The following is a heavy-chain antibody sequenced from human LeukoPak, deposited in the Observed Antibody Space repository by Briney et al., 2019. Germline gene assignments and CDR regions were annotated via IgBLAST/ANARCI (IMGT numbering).Heavy chain of an antibody. Sequence: PGGSLRLSCAASGFTVSSNYMSWVRQAPGKGLEWVSAISGSGGSTYYADSVKGRFTISRDNSKNTLYLQMNSLRAEDTAVYYCASGRVYDSSGYYYSYYYGMDVWGQGTTVTVSS. V-gene: IGHV3-23*01. CDR2: ISGSGGST. J-gene: IGHJ6*02. D-gene: IGHD3-22*01. CDR1: GFTVSSNY. CDR3: ASGRVYDSSGYYYSYYYGMDV.